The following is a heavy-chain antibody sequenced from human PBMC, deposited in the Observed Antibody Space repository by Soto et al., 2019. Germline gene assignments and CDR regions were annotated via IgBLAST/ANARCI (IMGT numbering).Heavy chain of an antibody. J-gene: IGHJ4*02. CDR2: VSFDGKVT. Sequence: LRLSCAASGFTFSSYWMSWVRQGPDKGLEWVAVVSFDGKVTYYADSVKGRFTVSRDNSKNTIYLQANSLRAEDTAVYYCAREPYGDSQYFDYWGQGTPVTVSS. V-gene: IGHV3-30*03. CDR1: GFTFSSYW. CDR3: AREPYGDSQYFDY. D-gene: IGHD2-21*02.